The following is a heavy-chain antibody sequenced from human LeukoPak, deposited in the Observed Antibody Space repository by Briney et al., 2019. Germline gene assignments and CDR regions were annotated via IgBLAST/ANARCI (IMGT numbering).Heavy chain of an antibody. CDR3: AKDMIVVVTAVLDY. J-gene: IGHJ4*02. Sequence: GGSLRLSCAASGFTFSTYGMSWVRQAPGKGLVWVSAISSSGGSTYYADSVKGRFTISRDNSKNTLYLQMNSLRAEDTAIYYCAKDMIVVVTAVLDYWGQGTLVTVSS. CDR1: GFTFSTYG. V-gene: IGHV3-23*01. CDR2: ISSSGGST. D-gene: IGHD2-21*02.